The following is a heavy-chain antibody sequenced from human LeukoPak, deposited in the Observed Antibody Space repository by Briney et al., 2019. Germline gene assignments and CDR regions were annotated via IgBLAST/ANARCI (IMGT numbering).Heavy chain of an antibody. Sequence: SETLSLTCNVSGGSISSGSYYWGWIRQPPGKGLEWIGHIYASGRADYSPSLKSRVTISVDTSKNQFSLRLSSVTAADTAVYYCARETEKQWQYWGQGTTVSVSS. CDR3: ARETEKQWQY. J-gene: IGHJ3*01. D-gene: IGHD6-19*01. V-gene: IGHV4-39*02. CDR2: IYASGRA. CDR1: GGSISSGSYY.